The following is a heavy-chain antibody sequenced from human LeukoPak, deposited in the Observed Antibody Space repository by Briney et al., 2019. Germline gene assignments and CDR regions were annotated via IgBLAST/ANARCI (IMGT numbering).Heavy chain of an antibody. CDR1: GGSISSYY. D-gene: IGHD1-26*01. Sequence: PSEPLSLTCTVSGGSISSYYWSWIRQPAGKGLEWIGRIYSSGTTNYNPSLKSLVTMSVDTSKNQFSVNLNSVTAADTAVFYCASKLGADDGFDIWRQRTMVTVSS. J-gene: IGHJ3*02. CDR2: IYSSGTT. CDR3: ASKLGADDGFDI. V-gene: IGHV4-4*07.